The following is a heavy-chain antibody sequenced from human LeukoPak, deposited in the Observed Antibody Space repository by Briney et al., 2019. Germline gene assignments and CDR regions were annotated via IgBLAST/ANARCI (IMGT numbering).Heavy chain of an antibody. CDR1: GGSISSHY. Sequence: SETLSLTCIVSGGSISSHYWSWIRQPPGKGLEWIGYIYHSGSTYYNPSLKSRVTISVDRSKNQFSLKLSSVTAADTAVYYCAGPDHYFDYWGQGTLVTVSS. V-gene: IGHV4-59*04. CDR2: IYHSGST. CDR3: AGPDHYFDY. J-gene: IGHJ4*02.